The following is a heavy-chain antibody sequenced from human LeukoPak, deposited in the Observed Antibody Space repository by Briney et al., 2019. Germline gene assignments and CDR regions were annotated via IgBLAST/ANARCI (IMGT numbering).Heavy chain of an antibody. V-gene: IGHV4-30-2*01. CDR2: IYHSGST. Sequence: PSQTLSLTCAVSGSSISSGGYSWSWIRQPPGKGLEWIGYIYHSGSTYYNPSLKSRVTISVDRSKNQFSLKLSSVTAADTAVYYCARSPDYYDSSGYYFDYWGQGTLVTVSS. D-gene: IGHD3-22*01. J-gene: IGHJ4*02. CDR3: ARSPDYYDSSGYYFDY. CDR1: GSSISSGGYS.